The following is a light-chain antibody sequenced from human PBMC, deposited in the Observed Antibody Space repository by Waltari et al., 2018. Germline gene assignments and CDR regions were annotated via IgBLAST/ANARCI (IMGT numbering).Light chain of an antibody. CDR3: QQYNTYST. CDR2: GAS. J-gene: IGKJ1*01. CDR1: QNIGTW. V-gene: IGKV1-5*03. Sequence: DIQMTQSPSTLSASVGDRVTITCRASQNIGTWLAWYQQKPGKAPKLLIYGASTLETEVPSRFSGSGSGTDFTLTITSLQPDDFATYYCQQYNTYSTFGQGTKVEMK.